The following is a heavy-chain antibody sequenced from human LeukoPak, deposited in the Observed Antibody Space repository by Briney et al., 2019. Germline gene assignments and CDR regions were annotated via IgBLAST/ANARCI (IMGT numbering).Heavy chain of an antibody. CDR1: GFTFSSYW. Sequence: GGSLRLSCAASGFTFSSYWMSWVRQAPGKGLEWVANIKQDGSEKYYVDSVKGRFTISRDNAKNSLYLQMNSLRAEDTAVYYCARTPYDFWSGYYMDVWGKGTTVTVSS. J-gene: IGHJ6*03. V-gene: IGHV3-7*01. CDR2: IKQDGSEK. D-gene: IGHD3-3*01. CDR3: ARTPYDFWSGYYMDV.